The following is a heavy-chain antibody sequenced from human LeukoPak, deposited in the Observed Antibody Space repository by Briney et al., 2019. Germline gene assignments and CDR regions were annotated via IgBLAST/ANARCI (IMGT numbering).Heavy chain of an antibody. CDR3: ARASPAAPTYYYYYYMDV. D-gene: IGHD2-2*01. V-gene: IGHV4-4*07. CDR2: IYTSGST. J-gene: IGHJ6*03. CDR1: GGSISSYY. Sequence: SETLSLTCTVSGGSISSYYWSWIRQPAGKGLEWIGRIYTSGSTNYNPSLKSRVTMSVDTSKNQFSLKLSSVTAADTAVYYCARASPAAPTYYYYYYMDVWSKGTTVTVSS.